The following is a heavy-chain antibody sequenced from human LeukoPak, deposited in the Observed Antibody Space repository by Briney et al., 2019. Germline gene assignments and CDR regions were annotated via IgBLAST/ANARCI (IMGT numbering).Heavy chain of an antibody. V-gene: IGHV4-34*01. CDR3: ARGRLQENLFSRFNYFDP. CDR1: GRSFGYYY. J-gene: IGHJ5*02. Sequence: SETLSLTCAVYGRSFGYYYWTWIRQPPGMGLEWIGEINHRGSTSYKPSLKSRVTISIDTSKNQYSLRLSSLTAADTAVYYCARGRLQENLFSRFNYFDPWGQGIPVTVSS. CDR2: INHRGST. D-gene: IGHD2/OR15-2a*01.